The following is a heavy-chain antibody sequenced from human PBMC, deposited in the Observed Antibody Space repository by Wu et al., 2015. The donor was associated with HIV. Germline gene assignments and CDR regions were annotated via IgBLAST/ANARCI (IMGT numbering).Heavy chain of an antibody. D-gene: IGHD3-9*01. CDR2: INPNSGGT. Sequence: QVQLVQSGAEVKKPGASVKVSCKASGYTFTGYYMHWVRQAPGQGLEWMGWINPNSGGTNYAQKFQGRVTMTRDTSISTAYMELSRLRSDDTAVYYCATSPPYDILTGYFLYWGQGTLVTVSS. CDR3: ATSPPYDILTGYFLY. CDR1: GYTFTGYY. V-gene: IGHV1-2*02. J-gene: IGHJ4*02.